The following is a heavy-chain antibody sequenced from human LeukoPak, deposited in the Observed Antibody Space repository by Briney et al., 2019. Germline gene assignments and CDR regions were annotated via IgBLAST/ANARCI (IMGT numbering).Heavy chain of an antibody. Sequence: ASVKVSCKASGYTFTGYYMHWVRQAPGQGLEWMGWINPNSGGTNYAQKFQGRVTMTRDMSTSTVYMELSSLRSEDTAVYYCARLVADYWGQGTLVTVSS. CDR2: INPNSGGT. D-gene: IGHD5-12*01. CDR3: ARLVADY. J-gene: IGHJ4*02. CDR1: GYTFTGYY. V-gene: IGHV1-2*02.